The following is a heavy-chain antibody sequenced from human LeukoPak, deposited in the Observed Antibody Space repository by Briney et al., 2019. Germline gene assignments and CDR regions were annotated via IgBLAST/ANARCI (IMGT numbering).Heavy chain of an antibody. D-gene: IGHD6-6*01. V-gene: IGHV3-23*01. J-gene: IGHJ4*02. CDR3: AKKEHGVYSAIDY. CDR2: IVGSGSNT. Sequence: GGSLRLSCVASGFTFNDFAMTWVRQAPGKGLEWVSDIVGSGSNTFYADSVKGRFTISRDNSRNTLFLQMSSLRVEDTAIFYCAKKEHGVYSAIDYWGRGTPVTVSP. CDR1: GFTFNDFA.